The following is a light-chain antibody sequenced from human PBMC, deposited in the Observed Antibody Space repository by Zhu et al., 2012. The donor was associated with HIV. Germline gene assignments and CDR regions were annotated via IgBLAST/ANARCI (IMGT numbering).Light chain of an antibody. V-gene: IGKV1-5*03. CDR1: QSIDSW. Sequence: DIQMTQSPSTLSASVGDSVTITCRASQSIDSWLAWYQQKPGKAPKLLIYKASTLESGVPSRFSGSESGTEFTLTISSLQPDDFATYYCQQYNSYSLYTFGPGTKLEIK. CDR2: KAS. J-gene: IGKJ2*01. CDR3: QQYNSYSLYT.